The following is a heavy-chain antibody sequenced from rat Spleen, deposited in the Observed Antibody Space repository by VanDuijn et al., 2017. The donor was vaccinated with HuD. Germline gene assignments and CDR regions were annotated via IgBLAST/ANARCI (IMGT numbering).Heavy chain of an antibody. Sequence: EVQLQESGPGLVKPSQSLSLTCSVTDYSITSNYWDWIRKFPGNKVEWMGYISYRGSTSYNPSLKSRISITRDTSKNQFFLQLNSVTTEDTATYYCTRSNSGWWVMDAWGQGASVTVSS. J-gene: IGHJ4*01. CDR2: ISYRGST. CDR1: DYSITSNY. CDR3: TRSNSGWWVMDA. D-gene: IGHD4-3*01. V-gene: IGHV3-1*01.